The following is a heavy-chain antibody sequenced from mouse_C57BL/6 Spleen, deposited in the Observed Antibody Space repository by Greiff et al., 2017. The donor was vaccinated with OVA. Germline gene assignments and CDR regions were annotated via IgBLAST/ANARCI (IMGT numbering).Heavy chain of an antibody. Sequence: EVKLQESGPGLVKPSQSLSLTCSVTGYSITSGYYWNWIRQFPGNKLEWMGYISYDGSNNYNPSLKNRISITRDTSKNQFFLKLNSVTTEDTATYYCARAPGNYGDWYFDVWGTGTTVTVSS. V-gene: IGHV3-6*01. CDR3: ARAPGNYGDWYFDV. J-gene: IGHJ1*03. CDR2: ISYDGSN. CDR1: GYSITSGYY. D-gene: IGHD1-1*02.